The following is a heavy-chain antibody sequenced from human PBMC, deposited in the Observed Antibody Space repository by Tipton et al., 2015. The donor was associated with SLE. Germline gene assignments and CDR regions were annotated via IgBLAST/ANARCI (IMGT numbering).Heavy chain of an antibody. D-gene: IGHD3-10*01. J-gene: IGHJ4*02. CDR2: IRYDGSNK. V-gene: IGHV3-30*02. CDR3: AKLPDYYGSGRAYYFDY. CDR1: GFTFRSYG. Sequence: GSLRLSCAASGFTFRSYGMQWVRQAPGKGLEWVAFIRYDGSNKYYADSVKGRFTISRDNSKNTLYLQMNSLRAEDTAVYYCAKLPDYYGSGRAYYFDYWGQGTLVTVSS.